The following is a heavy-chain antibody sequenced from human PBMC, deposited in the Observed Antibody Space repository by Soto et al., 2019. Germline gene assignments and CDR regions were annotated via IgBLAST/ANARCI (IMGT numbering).Heavy chain of an antibody. Sequence: EVQLVESGGGLVQPGGSLRLSCAASGFTFSSYWMSWVRQAPGKGLEWVANIKQDGSEKYYVDSVKGRFTIPRDNAKNPLYLQMNSLRAEDTAVYYCATDPRRSSSICWGQGTLVTVSS. V-gene: IGHV3-7*01. CDR3: ATDPRRSSSIC. J-gene: IGHJ4*02. CDR1: GFTFSSYW. D-gene: IGHD6-6*01. CDR2: IKQDGSEK.